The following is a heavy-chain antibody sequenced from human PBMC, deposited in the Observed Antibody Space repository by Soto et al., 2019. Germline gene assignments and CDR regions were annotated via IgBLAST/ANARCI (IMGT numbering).Heavy chain of an antibody. J-gene: IGHJ3*02. CDR1: GGSISSGDYY. D-gene: IGHD2-21*01. CDR2: IYYSGST. V-gene: IGHV4-30-4*01. CDR3: ARETVRGKDSEAFDI. Sequence: TLSLTCTVSGGSISSGDYYWSWIRQPPGKGLEWIGYIYYSGSTNYNPSLETRLTVSLDTSKNQFSLKVFSVTAADTAVYYCARETVRGKDSEAFDIWGQGTMVTVSS.